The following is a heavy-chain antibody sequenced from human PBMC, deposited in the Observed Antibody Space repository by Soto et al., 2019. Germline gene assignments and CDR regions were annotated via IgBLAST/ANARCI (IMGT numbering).Heavy chain of an antibody. Sequence: WGSLRLSCAASGFTVSDDHINWFRQAPVKWPEWVSVIYYGGTTYYADSVQGRFTISRDKSKITLYLQMNDLRAYDTAVYYCAREAAGFDIWGQGTMVTVSS. J-gene: IGHJ3*02. V-gene: IGHV3-53*01. CDR1: GFTVSDDH. CDR3: AREAAGFDI. CDR2: IYYGGTT.